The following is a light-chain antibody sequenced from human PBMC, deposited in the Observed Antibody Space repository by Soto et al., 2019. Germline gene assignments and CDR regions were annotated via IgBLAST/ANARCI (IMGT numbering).Light chain of an antibody. V-gene: IGKV3-11*01. CDR1: QSVSSY. Sequence: EIVLTQSPATLSFSPGERATLSCRASQSVSSYLAWYQQKPGQAPRLLIYDASNRATGIPARFSGSGSGTDFTLSISSLEPDDFAVYYCQQRVSWPRLTFGGGTKVDIK. J-gene: IGKJ4*01. CDR3: QQRVSWPRLT. CDR2: DAS.